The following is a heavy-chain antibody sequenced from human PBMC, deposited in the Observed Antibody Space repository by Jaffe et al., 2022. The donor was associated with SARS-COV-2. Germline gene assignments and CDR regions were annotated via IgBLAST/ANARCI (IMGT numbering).Heavy chain of an antibody. CDR3: ARENRYGHGYFDY. CDR1: GFTVSSNY. J-gene: IGHJ4*02. Sequence: EVQLVESGGGLIQPGGSLRLSCAASGFTVSSNYMAWVRQAPGKGLEWVSVLYSGGGTYSADSVKGRFTISRDNSKNTLYLQMNGLRVEDTAVYYCARENRYGHGYFDYWGQGTLVTVSS. CDR2: LYSGGGT. D-gene: IGHD1-1*01. V-gene: IGHV3-53*01.